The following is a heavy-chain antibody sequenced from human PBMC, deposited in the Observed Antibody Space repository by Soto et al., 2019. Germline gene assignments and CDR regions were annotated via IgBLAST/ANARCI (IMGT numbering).Heavy chain of an antibody. CDR3: AKDLLEWLLRQRGDFGY. V-gene: IGHV3-48*01. CDR1: GFSLANYV. D-gene: IGHD3-3*01. Sequence: GSLRLSCAASGFSLANYVMNWVRLDPGKGLEWISSIGGSSSTIFHADSVKGRFTISRDNYKNTLYLQMNSLRAEDTAVYYCAKDLLEWLLRQRGDFGYWGQGTLVTVSS. J-gene: IGHJ4*02. CDR2: IGGSSSTI.